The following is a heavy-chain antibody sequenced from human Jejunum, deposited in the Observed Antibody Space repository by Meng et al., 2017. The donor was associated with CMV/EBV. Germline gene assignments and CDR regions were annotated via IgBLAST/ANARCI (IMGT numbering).Heavy chain of an antibody. V-gene: IGHV3-23*01. D-gene: IGHD6-13*01. J-gene: IGHJ6*02. CDR1: FSTYA. CDR3: AKDSDSSTWYGNHYYGMDV. Sequence: FSTYAMSWVSQAPGKGLDWVSSISAGGGTSGADSVKGRFIISRDNSKNTLYLQMNSLRAEDTAVYYCAKDSDSSTWYGNHYYGMDVWGQGTTVTVSS. CDR2: ISAGGGT.